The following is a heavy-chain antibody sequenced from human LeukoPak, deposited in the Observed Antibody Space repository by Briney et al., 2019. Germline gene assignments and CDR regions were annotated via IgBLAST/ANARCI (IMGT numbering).Heavy chain of an antibody. D-gene: IGHD2/OR15-2a*01. J-gene: IGHJ4*02. Sequence: SETLSLPCTVSGGSISSSSYYWGWISHPPGKGLEWIGSIYYSGSTYYNPSLKGRVTISVDTSENQFSLKLSSVTAADTAVYYCVGLNSIVYCFDYWGQGTLVTVSS. CDR3: VGLNSIVYCFDY. CDR2: IYYSGST. V-gene: IGHV4-39*01. CDR1: GGSISSSSYY.